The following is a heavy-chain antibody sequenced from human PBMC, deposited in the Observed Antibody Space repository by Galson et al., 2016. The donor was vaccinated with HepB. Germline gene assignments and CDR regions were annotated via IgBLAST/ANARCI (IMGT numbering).Heavy chain of an antibody. CDR3: ASPSGRVSVHTFDL. D-gene: IGHD1-26*01. Sequence: SLRLSCAASGFTFSNYYMSWIRQAPGKGLEWVSFISPTSSDINYADSVMGRFSISRDNAKNSLYLQMNTLGAEDTAVYYCASPSGRVSVHTFDLWGQGTMVTVSS. J-gene: IGHJ3*01. CDR2: ISPTSSDI. CDR1: GFTFSNYY. V-gene: IGHV3-11*06.